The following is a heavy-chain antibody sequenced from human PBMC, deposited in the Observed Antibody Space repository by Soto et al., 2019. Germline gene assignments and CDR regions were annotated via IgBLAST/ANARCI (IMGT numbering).Heavy chain of an antibody. CDR3: AGLSPWYYYDSSAYRESYYFDS. CDR2: INAGNGNT. CDR1: GYTFTSYD. J-gene: IGHJ4*02. Sequence: ASVKVSCKASGYTFTSYDMHWVRQAPGQRLEWMGWINAGNGNTKYSQKFQGRVTITRDTSASKAYMELSSLRSEDTAVYYCAGLSPWYYYDSSAYRESYYFDSWGQGTLVTVSS. V-gene: IGHV1-3*01. D-gene: IGHD3-22*01.